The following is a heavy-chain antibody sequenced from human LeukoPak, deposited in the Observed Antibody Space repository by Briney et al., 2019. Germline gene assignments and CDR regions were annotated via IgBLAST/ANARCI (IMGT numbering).Heavy chain of an antibody. Sequence: ASVKVFCKASGYTFTTSGISWVRQAPGQGLEWRGWISAYNGQTNYAQKVQGRVTMTTDTSTKTAYMELRSLGSGDTAVYYCAGVAGFYWNSDSFDYWGQGTQVTVSS. J-gene: IGHJ4*02. CDR1: GYTFTTSG. CDR3: AGVAGFYWNSDSFDY. V-gene: IGHV1-18*01. D-gene: IGHD1-7*01. CDR2: ISAYNGQT.